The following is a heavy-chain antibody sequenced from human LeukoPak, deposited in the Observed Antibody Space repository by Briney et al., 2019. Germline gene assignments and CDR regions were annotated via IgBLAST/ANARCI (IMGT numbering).Heavy chain of an antibody. CDR2: IYYSGST. CDR3: ASGEMVNGKFDY. D-gene: IGHD5-24*01. Sequence: SETLSLTCTVSGGSISSSSYYWGWIRQPPGKGLEWIGSIYYSGSTYYNPSLKSRVTISVDTSKNQFSLKLSSVTAADTAVYYCASGEMVNGKFDYWGQGTLVTVSS. CDR1: GGSISSSSYY. V-gene: IGHV4-39*01. J-gene: IGHJ4*02.